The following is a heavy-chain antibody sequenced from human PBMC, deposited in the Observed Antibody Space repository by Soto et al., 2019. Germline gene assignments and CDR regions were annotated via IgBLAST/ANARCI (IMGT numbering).Heavy chain of an antibody. J-gene: IGHJ4*02. CDR3: ARAGSGYSFDF. Sequence: ASVKVSCKAPGYTFTSYVISWVRQAPGKGLEGMGGISAYNGNTNYAQKLQGRVTMTTDTSTSTAYMELRSLRSDDTAVYYCARAGSGYSFDFWGQGTLVTVSS. CDR2: ISAYNGNT. V-gene: IGHV1-18*01. D-gene: IGHD5-12*01. CDR1: GYTFTSYV.